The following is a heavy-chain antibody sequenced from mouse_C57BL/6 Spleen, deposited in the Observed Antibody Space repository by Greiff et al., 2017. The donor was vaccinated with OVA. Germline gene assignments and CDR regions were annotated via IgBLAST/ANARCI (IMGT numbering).Heavy chain of an antibody. CDR2: ISDGCSYT. D-gene: IGHD2-5*01. CDR3: ADYSNPWFAY. J-gene: IGHJ3*01. CDR1: GFTFSSYA. V-gene: IGHV5-4*01. Sequence: EVQLVESGGGLVKPGGSLKLSCAASGFTFSSYAMSWVRQTPEKRLEWVATISDGCSYTYYPDNVKGRFTISRDNAKNNLYLQMSHLKSEDTAMYYCADYSNPWFAYWGQGTLVTVSA.